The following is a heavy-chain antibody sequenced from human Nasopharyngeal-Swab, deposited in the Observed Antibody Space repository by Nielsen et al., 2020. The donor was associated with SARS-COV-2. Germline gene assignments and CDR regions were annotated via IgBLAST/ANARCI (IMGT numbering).Heavy chain of an antibody. V-gene: IGHV4-59*12. Sequence: SETLSLTCSVSGGSISSYYWSWIRQPPGRGLECIGYISYTGSTNPNPSLKSRVTISVDTSKNQFSLKLTSVTAADTAVYYCATINTPSPPNYYYMDVWGKGTTVTVSS. CDR1: GGSISSYY. CDR2: ISYTGST. D-gene: IGHD6-6*01. CDR3: ATINTPSPPNYYYMDV. J-gene: IGHJ6*03.